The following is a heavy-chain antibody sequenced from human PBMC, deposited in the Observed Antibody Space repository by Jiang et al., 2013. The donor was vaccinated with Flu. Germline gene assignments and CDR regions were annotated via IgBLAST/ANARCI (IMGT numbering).Heavy chain of an antibody. Sequence: KGLEWMGRIDPSDSYTNYSPSFQGHVTISADKSISTAYLQWSSLKASDTAMYYCARLEGDLWFGELLYYFDYWGQGTLVTVSS. J-gene: IGHJ4*02. D-gene: IGHD3-10*01. CDR3: ARLEGDLWFGELLYYFDY. V-gene: IGHV5-10-1*01. CDR2: IDPSDSYT.